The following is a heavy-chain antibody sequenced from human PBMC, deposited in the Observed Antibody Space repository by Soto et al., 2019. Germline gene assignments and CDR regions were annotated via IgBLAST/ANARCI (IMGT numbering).Heavy chain of an antibody. J-gene: IGHJ4*02. D-gene: IGHD4-17*01. CDR1: GYTFTSYG. CDR2: ISAYSGNT. Sequence: ASVKVSCKASGYTFTSYGISWVRQAPGQGLEWMGWISAYSGNTNYAQKLQGRVTMTTDTSTSTAYMELRSLRSDDTAVYYCARDVHDYGDYVFDYWGQGTLVTVSS. CDR3: ARDVHDYGDYVFDY. V-gene: IGHV1-18*04.